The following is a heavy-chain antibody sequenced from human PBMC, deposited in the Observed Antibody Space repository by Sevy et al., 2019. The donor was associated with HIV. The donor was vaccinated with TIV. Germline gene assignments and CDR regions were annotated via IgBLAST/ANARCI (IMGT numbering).Heavy chain of an antibody. CDR2: ITGSGGHT. CDR3: AKEIQYGRGGCRFDN. CDR1: GLTFSSYA. J-gene: IGHJ4*02. Sequence: GGSLRLSCAASGLTFSSYAMGWVRQAPGKGLEGVSVITGSGGHTYDADSVKGRFTISNDISKDTLYLQMSSLRAEVTAVYSCAKEIQYGRGGCRFDNWGQGTLVTVSS. V-gene: IGHV3-23*01. D-gene: IGHD2-21*02.